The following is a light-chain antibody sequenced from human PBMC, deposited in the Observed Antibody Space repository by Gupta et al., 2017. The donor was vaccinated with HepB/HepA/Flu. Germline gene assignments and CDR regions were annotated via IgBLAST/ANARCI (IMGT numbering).Light chain of an antibody. Sequence: QSVLTQPPPVSGAPGQRVTISCTGSSPNIGAGYDVHWYQQLPGTAPKLLLYDNNKRPSGVPDRFSGSKSGTSASLAITGLQAEDEADYYCQSYDTSLSGYWVFGGGTKLTVL. V-gene: IGLV1-40*01. CDR3: QSYDTSLSGYWV. CDR1: SPNIGAGYD. J-gene: IGLJ3*02. CDR2: DNN.